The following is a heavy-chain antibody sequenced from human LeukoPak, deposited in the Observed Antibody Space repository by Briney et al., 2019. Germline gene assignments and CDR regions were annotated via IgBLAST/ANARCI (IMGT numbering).Heavy chain of an antibody. Sequence: PGGSLRLSCAASGFTFSSYGMHWVRQAPGKGLEWVAVISYDGNIKYYVDSVKGRFTISRDNSKNTLYLQMDSLRAEDTAVYYCAKVIDILTGYSAFDYWGQGTLVTVSS. CDR2: ISYDGNIK. V-gene: IGHV3-30*18. J-gene: IGHJ4*02. CDR1: GFTFSSYG. CDR3: AKVIDILTGYSAFDY. D-gene: IGHD3-9*01.